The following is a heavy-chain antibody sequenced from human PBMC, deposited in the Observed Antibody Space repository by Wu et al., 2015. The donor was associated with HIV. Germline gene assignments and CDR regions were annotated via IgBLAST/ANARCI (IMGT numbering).Heavy chain of an antibody. Sequence: QVQLVQSGAEVKKPGSSVKVSCKASGYTFTSYDINWVRQATGQGLEWMGWMNPNSGNTGYAQKFQGRVTMTRNTSISTAYMELSSLRSEDTAVYYCARKSEAIVVVLDAFDIWGQGTMVTVSS. CDR1: GYTFTSYD. J-gene: IGHJ3*02. CDR2: MNPNSGNT. CDR3: ARKSEAIVVVLDAFDI. V-gene: IGHV1-8*01. D-gene: IGHD3-22*01.